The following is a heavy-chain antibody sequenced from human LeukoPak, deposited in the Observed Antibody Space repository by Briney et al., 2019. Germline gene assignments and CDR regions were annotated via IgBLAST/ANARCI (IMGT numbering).Heavy chain of an antibody. Sequence: SETLSLTCTVSGGSISDYYWSWIRQPPGKGLEWIGYFSNSGTNNYSPSLKGRVTMSVDTSKNQFSLKLSSVTAADTAVYYCAREVAGIQLFDYWGQGTLVTVSS. D-gene: IGHD5-18*01. CDR2: FSNSGTN. CDR3: AREVAGIQLFDY. J-gene: IGHJ4*02. CDR1: GGSISDYY. V-gene: IGHV4-59*01.